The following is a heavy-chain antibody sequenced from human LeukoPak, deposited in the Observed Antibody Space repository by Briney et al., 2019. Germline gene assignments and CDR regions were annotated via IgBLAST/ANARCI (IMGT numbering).Heavy chain of an antibody. D-gene: IGHD2-15*01. V-gene: IGHV3-74*01. J-gene: IGHJ5*02. CDR3: TGPGGGGSHMAFDP. CDR2: ISGDGSNR. Sequence: GGSLRLSCAASGFTFSSYLMHWVRQSPGKGLVWVSCISGDGSNRRYADSVKGRFTISRDNAKDTLYLQLDSLRVEDTAVYYCTGPGGGGSHMAFDPWGQGTLVTVSS. CDR1: GFTFSSYL.